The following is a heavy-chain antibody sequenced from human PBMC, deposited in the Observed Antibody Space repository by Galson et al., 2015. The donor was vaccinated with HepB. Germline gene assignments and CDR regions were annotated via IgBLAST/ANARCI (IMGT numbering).Heavy chain of an antibody. CDR2: IYSGGST. V-gene: IGHV3-66*02. CDR3: ARGDDFWSGYYNDY. J-gene: IGHJ4*02. Sequence: SLRLSCAASGFTVSSNYMSWVRQAPGKGLEWVSVIYSGGSTYYADSVKGRFTISRDNSKNTLYLQMNSLRAEDSAVYYCARGDDFWSGYYNDYWGQGTLVTVSS. CDR1: GFTVSSNY. D-gene: IGHD3-3*01.